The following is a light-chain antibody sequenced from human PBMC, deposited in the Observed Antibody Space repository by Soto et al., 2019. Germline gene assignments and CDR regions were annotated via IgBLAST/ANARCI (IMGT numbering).Light chain of an antibody. Sequence: QSALTQPPSASGSPGQLVTISCTGTSSDVGGYNYVSWYQQHPGKAPKLMIYEVSKRPSGVPDRFSGSKSGNTASLTVSGLQAEDEADYYCSSFAGSFYWVFGGGTKVTVL. J-gene: IGLJ2*01. CDR2: EVS. CDR3: SSFAGSFYWV. CDR1: SSDVGGYNY. V-gene: IGLV2-8*01.